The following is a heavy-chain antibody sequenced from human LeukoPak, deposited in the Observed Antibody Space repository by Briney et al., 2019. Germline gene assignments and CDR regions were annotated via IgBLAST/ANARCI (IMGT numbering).Heavy chain of an antibody. J-gene: IGHJ4*02. CDR1: GFTFSSYS. Sequence: GGSLRLSCAASGFTFSSYSMNWVRQAPGKGLEWVSPISSSSSYIYYADSVKVRFNISRDNAKNSLYLQMNSLRAEDTAVYYCARGSSGWPYFGYWGQGTLVNVSS. V-gene: IGHV3-21*01. CDR2: ISSSSSYI. CDR3: ARGSSGWPYFGY. D-gene: IGHD6-19*01.